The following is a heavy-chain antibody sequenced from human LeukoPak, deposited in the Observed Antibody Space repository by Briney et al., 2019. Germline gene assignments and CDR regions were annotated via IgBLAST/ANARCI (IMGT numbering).Heavy chain of an antibody. CDR3: ARSGGVPFDY. CDR2: IYYSGST. V-gene: IGHV4-31*03. CDR1: GGSISIGGYY. J-gene: IGHJ4*02. Sequence: SETLSLTCTVSGGSISIGGYYWSWIRQHPGKGLEWIGYIYYSGSTYYNPSLKSRVTISVDTSKNQFSLKLSSVTAADTAVYYCARSGGVPFDYWGQGTLVTVSS. D-gene: IGHD3-10*01.